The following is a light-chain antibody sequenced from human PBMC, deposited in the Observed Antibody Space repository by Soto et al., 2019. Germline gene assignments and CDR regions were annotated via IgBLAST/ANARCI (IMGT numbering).Light chain of an antibody. V-gene: IGKV1-39*01. J-gene: IGKJ5*01. CDR2: DAS. CDR3: QQSYMDPIT. CDR1: QSISTY. Sequence: DIQMTQSPSSLSASVGNRVTITCRASQSISTYLNWYQKKPGKAPNLLIYDASRLQSGDPSRFSGSGGGTDFTLSISSVQPEDFATYFCQQSYMDPITLGQGTRLEIK.